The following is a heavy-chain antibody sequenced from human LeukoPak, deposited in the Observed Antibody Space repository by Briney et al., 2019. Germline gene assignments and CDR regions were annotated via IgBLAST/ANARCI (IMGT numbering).Heavy chain of an antibody. V-gene: IGHV3-30*18. Sequence: GGSLRLSCADSGFTFSSYGMHWVRQAPGKGLEWVAVISYDGSNKYYADSVKGRFTISRDNSKNTLYLQMNSLRAEDTAVYYCAKDGQRCSGGSCYSGVFDYWDQGTLVTVSS. D-gene: IGHD2-15*01. CDR3: AKDGQRCSGGSCYSGVFDY. CDR1: GFTFSSYG. J-gene: IGHJ4*02. CDR2: ISYDGSNK.